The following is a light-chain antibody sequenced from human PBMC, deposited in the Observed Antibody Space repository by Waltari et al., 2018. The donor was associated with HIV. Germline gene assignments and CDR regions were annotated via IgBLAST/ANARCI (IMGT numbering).Light chain of an antibody. CDR1: SSDVGGYDY. Sequence: QSALTQPPSASGSPGQSVTISCTGTSSDVGGYDYVSWYQQHPGKAPKLMIYEVSTWPSGVPECFFGAKSGNTASLTVSGLQAEDEADYYCSSYAGSNNVIFGGGTKLTVL. V-gene: IGLV2-8*01. J-gene: IGLJ2*01. CDR2: EVS. CDR3: SSYAGSNNVI.